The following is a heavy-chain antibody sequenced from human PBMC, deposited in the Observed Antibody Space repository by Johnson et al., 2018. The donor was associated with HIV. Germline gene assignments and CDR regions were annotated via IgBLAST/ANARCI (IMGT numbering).Heavy chain of an antibody. Sequence: VQLVESGGGLVQPGGSLRLSCAASGFTFRTYDMHWVRQVTGKGLEWVSGITTAGDPYYPGSVKGRFPIPRDNAKNSLYLQRNSLRAGDTAVYDCAREVGSWYSSSSGAFDIWGQGTMVTVSS. CDR2: ITTAGDP. CDR1: GFTFRTYD. CDR3: AREVGSWYSSSSGAFDI. J-gene: IGHJ3*02. D-gene: IGHD6-6*01. V-gene: IGHV3-13*05.